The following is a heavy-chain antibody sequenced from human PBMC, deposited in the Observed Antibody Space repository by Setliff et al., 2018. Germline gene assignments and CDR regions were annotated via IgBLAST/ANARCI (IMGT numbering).Heavy chain of an antibody. D-gene: IGHD3-16*01. CDR2: IYNSDSR. V-gene: IGHV3-53*01. J-gene: IGHJ5*01. Sequence: PGESLKISCAVSGLIVSDIHMTWVRQTPGKGLEWLSVIYNSDSRYYADSVKGRFTTSRDDSKNTLYLQMNNLRAEDTAIYYCARDLGNWFDPWGQGTLVTVSS. CDR1: GLIVSDIH. CDR3: ARDLGNWFDP.